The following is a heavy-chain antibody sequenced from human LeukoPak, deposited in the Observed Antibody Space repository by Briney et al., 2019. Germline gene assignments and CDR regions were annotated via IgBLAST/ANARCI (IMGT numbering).Heavy chain of an antibody. CDR3: ARARQWLEHLDY. D-gene: IGHD5-12*01. CDR1: GYTFTSYA. Sequence: ASVKVSCKASGYTFTSYAMHWVRQAPGQRLEWMGWINAGNGNTKYSQKFQGRVTITRDTSASTAYMELSSLRSEDTAVYYCARARQWLEHLDYWGQGTLDTVSS. CDR2: INAGNGNT. V-gene: IGHV1-3*01. J-gene: IGHJ4*02.